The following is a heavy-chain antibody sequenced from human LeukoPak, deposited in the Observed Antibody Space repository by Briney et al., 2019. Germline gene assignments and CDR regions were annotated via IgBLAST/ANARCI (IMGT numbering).Heavy chain of an antibody. D-gene: IGHD3-3*01. CDR2: ISGSSSYI. V-gene: IGHV3-21*01. CDR1: GFTFSGYS. J-gene: IGHJ3*02. Sequence: GGSLRLSCAASGFTFSGYSMNWVRQAPGKGLEWVSSISGSSSYIYYADSVKGRFTISRDKSKNSLYLQMNSLRAEDTAVYYCARDRGGFLEWLLNPKDAFDIWSQGTMVTVS. CDR3: ARDRGGFLEWLLNPKDAFDI.